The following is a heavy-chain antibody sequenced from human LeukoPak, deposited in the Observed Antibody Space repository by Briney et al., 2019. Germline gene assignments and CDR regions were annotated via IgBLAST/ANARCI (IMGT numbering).Heavy chain of an antibody. CDR3: ARGEITMVRGVPLDDAFDI. CDR2: IYYSGST. J-gene: IGHJ3*02. CDR1: GGSISSYY. V-gene: IGHV4-59*01. Sequence: PSETLSLTCTVSGGSISSYYWSWIRQPPGKGLEWIGYIYYSGSTNYNPSLKSRVTISVDTSKNKFSLKLSSVTAADTAVYYCARGEITMVRGVPLDDAFDIWGQGTMVTVSS. D-gene: IGHD3-10*01.